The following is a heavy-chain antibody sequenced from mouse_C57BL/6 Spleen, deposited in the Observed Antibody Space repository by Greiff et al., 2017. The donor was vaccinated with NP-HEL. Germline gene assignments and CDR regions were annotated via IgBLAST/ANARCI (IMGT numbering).Heavy chain of an antibody. D-gene: IGHD2-5*01. CDR1: GYTFTSYD. CDR2: SYPRDGST. Sequence: VQLQQSGPELVKPGASVKLSCKASGYTFTSYDINWVKQRPGQGLEWIGWSYPRDGSTKYNEKFKGKATLTVDTSSSTAYMELHRLTSEDSAVYFCARRDYSNYWFAYWGQGTLVTVSA. CDR3: ARRDYSNYWFAY. J-gene: IGHJ3*01. V-gene: IGHV1-85*01.